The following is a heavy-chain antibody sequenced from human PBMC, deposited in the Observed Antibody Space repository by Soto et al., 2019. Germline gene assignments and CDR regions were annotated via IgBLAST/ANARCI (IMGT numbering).Heavy chain of an antibody. D-gene: IGHD2-2*01. CDR2: ISAGGSDT. V-gene: IGHV3-23*01. Sequence: GGALRLSCVASGFVFSDYAISWVRQDPGEGLEWVSAISAGGSDTYYADSVKGRFTVSRVNSESTLYLQMNTLRAEDTAIYYCASVPIWCGSSSCYTEGFDSWGQGTLVSVSS. CDR1: GFVFSDYA. CDR3: ASVPIWCGSSSCYTEGFDS. J-gene: IGHJ4*02.